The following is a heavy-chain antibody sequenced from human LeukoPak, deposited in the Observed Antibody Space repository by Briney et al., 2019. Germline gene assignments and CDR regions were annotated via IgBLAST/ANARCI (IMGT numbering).Heavy chain of an antibody. J-gene: IGHJ2*01. CDR3: ARQSCSGGSCYPRPYWYFDL. CDR2: IYYSGST. Sequence: PSETLSLTCTVSGGSISSYYRSWIRQPPGKGLEWIGYIYYSGSTNYNPSLKSRVTISVDTSKNQFSLKLSSVTAADTAVYYCARQSCSGGSCYPRPYWYFDLWGRGTLVTVSS. V-gene: IGHV4-59*08. D-gene: IGHD2-15*01. CDR1: GGSISSYY.